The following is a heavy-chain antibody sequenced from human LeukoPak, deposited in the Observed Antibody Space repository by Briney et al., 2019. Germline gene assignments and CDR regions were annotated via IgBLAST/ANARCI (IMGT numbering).Heavy chain of an antibody. CDR3: ARAVSSFGDLEVSWFDP. CDR1: GFIFSDYY. CDR2: ISSGGSSI. J-gene: IGHJ5*02. V-gene: IGHV3-11*04. D-gene: IGHD3-10*01. Sequence: GGSLRLSCAASGFIFSDYYMSWIRQAPGKGLEWVSYISSGGSSIYYADSVKGRFTISRDNAKNSLYLQMNSLRAEDTAVYYCARAVSSFGDLEVSWFDPWGQGTLVTVSS.